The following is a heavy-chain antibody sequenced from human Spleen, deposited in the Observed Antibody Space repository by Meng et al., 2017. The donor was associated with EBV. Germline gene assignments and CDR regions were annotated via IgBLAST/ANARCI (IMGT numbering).Heavy chain of an antibody. J-gene: IGHJ4*02. CDR3: ASESGRGFTPDY. CDR1: GGTFRSDA. V-gene: IGHV1-69*01. CDR2: LIPMSGAP. D-gene: IGHD3-10*01. Sequence: QVQLVQSGAEGKKPGSSVKVSCKTSGGTFRSDAISWVRQGPGQGLEWMGGLIPMSGAPHYAQKFQDRVTITADESTSTHYMDLSGLRSEDTAVYYCASESGRGFTPDYWGQGTLVTVS.